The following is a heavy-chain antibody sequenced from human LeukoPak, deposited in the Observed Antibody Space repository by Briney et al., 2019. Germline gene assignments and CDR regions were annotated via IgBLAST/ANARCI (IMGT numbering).Heavy chain of an antibody. D-gene: IGHD6-19*01. CDR1: GLTFSSYA. CDR2: ISYDGSNK. V-gene: IGHV3-30*04. CDR3: ARDSSGWYGHPPGGFDY. Sequence: GGSLRLSCAASGLTFSSYAMHWVRQAPGKGLEWVAVISYDGSNKYYADSMKGRFTISRDNAKNSLYLQMNSLRAEDTAVYYCARDSSGWYGHPPGGFDYWGQGTLVTVSS. J-gene: IGHJ4*02.